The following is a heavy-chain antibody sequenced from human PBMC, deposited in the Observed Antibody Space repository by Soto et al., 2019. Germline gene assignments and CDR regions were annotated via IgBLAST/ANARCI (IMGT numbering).Heavy chain of an antibody. CDR1: GFTFRRYA. CDR2: ISDNSDNT. CDR3: AKVGPHPQTTEALDWFAP. D-gene: IGHD3-3*02. Sequence: EAQLLESGGGLVQPGGSLRLSCTASGFTFRRYAMSWVRQAPGKGLEWVSSISDNSDNTYYADSVKGRFIISRDNSSNTLNLQMNSLRADDTAMYYCAKVGPHPQTTEALDWFAPWGQGTLVTVSS. V-gene: IGHV3-23*01. J-gene: IGHJ5*02.